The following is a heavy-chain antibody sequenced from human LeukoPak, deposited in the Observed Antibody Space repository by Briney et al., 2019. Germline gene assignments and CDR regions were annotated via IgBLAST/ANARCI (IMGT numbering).Heavy chain of an antibody. CDR2: IHHSGGT. D-gene: IGHD3-22*01. J-gene: IGHJ4*02. Sequence: SETLSLTCRVYDGSFTDYNWSWLRQSPGKGLQWIAEIHHSGGTNYSPTLKSRVTLSVDTSKNQVSLNLRSVTAADTAVYYCVRNGYDSSGYYFWSDYRGQGTLVTVSS. V-gene: IGHV4-34*01. CDR3: VRNGYDSSGYYFWSDY. CDR1: DGSFTDYN.